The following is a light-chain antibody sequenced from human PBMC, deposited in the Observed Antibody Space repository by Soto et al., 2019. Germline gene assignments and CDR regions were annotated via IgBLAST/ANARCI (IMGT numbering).Light chain of an antibody. Sequence: QSALTQPASVSGSPGQSITISCTGTSSDVGGYNYVSWYQQHPGKAPKLMIYEVSNRPSGVSNRFSGSKSGNTASLAISGLQAADEADYYCSAYTSSKYVFGTGTKVTVL. CDR3: SAYTSSKYV. V-gene: IGLV2-14*01. CDR2: EVS. J-gene: IGLJ1*01. CDR1: SSDVGGYNY.